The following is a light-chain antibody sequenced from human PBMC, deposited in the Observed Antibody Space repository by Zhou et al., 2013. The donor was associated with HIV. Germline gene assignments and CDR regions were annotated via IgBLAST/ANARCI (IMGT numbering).Light chain of an antibody. J-gene: IGKJ1*01. Sequence: EIVLTQSPGTLSLSPGERATLSCRASQSVSSSYLAWYQQRPGQAPRVLIYGASTRATGIPNRFSGSGSGTDFTLTISRLEPEDFAVYYCQQYGSLTWTFGQRDQGGNQT. V-gene: IGKV3-20*01. CDR2: GAS. CDR3: QQYGSLTWT. CDR1: QSVSSSY.